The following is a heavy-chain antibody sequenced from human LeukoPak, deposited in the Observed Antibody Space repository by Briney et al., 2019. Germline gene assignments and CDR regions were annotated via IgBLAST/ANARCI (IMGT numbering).Heavy chain of an antibody. D-gene: IGHD3-22*01. Sequence: SETLSLTCTVSGGSISSSSYYWGWNRQPPGKGLEWIGSIYYSGSTYYNPSLKSRVTISVDTSKNQFSLKLSSVTAADTAVYYCARRRGRDDSLDPWGQGTLVTVSS. CDR3: ARRRGRDDSLDP. CDR1: GGSISSSSYY. CDR2: IYYSGST. V-gene: IGHV4-39*01. J-gene: IGHJ5*02.